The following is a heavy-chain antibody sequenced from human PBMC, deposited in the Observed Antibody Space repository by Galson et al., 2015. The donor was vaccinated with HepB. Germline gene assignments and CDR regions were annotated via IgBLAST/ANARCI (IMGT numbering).Heavy chain of an antibody. J-gene: IGHJ4*02. CDR2: INPNSGDT. D-gene: IGHD3-22*01. V-gene: IGHV1-2*06. Sequence: SVKVSCKASGYTFNGYYMHWVRQAPGQGLEWMGRINPNSGDTNYAQKLQGRVSMTRDSSISTAYMELTRLRSDDTAVYYCVRGKYYYDSSGYFAYWGQGTLVTISS. CDR3: VRGKYYYDSSGYFAY. CDR1: GYTFNGYY.